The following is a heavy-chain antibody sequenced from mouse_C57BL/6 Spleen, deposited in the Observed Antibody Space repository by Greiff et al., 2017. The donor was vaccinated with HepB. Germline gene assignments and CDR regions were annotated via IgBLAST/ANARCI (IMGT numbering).Heavy chain of an antibody. CDR3: TRRWDY. CDR2: IDPETGGT. V-gene: IGHV1-15*01. D-gene: IGHD1-1*02. J-gene: IGHJ2*01. CDR1: GYTFTDYE. Sequence: QVQLQQSGAELVRPGASVTLFCKASGYTFTDYEMHWVKQTPVHGLEWIGAIDPETGGTAYNQKFKGKAILTADKSSSTAYMELRSLTSEDSAVYYCTRRWDYWGKGTTLTVSS.